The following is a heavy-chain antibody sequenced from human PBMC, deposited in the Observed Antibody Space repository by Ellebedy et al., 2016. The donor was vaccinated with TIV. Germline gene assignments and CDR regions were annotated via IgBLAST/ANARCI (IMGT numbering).Heavy chain of an antibody. CDR3: ARVKGRSGSYSTSDAFDI. CDR1: GFIFSDYY. Sequence: ESLKISCAASGFIFSDYYMSWIRQPPGKGLEWIGYIYHSGSTNYNPSLKSRVTISVDTSKNQFSLKLSSVTAADTAVYYCARVKGRSGSYSTSDAFDIWGQGTMVTVSS. J-gene: IGHJ3*02. D-gene: IGHD1-26*01. CDR2: IYHSGST. V-gene: IGHV4-59*12.